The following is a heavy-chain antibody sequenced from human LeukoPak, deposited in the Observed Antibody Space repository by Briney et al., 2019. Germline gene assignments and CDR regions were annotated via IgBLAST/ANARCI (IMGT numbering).Heavy chain of an antibody. V-gene: IGHV1-8*03. CDR3: ARGPSGPHGDSGRWPYYDFWSGYYKTDAFDI. CDR1: GYTFTSYD. CDR2: MNPNSGNT. Sequence: GASVKVSCKASGYTFTSYDINWVRQATGQGLEWMGWMNPNSGNTGYAQKFQGRVTITRNTYISTAYMELSSLRSEDTAVYYCARGPSGPHGDSGRWPYYDFWSGYYKTDAFDIWGQGTMVTVSS. J-gene: IGHJ3*02. D-gene: IGHD3-3*01.